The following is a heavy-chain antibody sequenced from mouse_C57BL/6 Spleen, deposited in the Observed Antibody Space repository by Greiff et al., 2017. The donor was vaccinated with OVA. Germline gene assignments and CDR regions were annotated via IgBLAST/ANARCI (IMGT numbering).Heavy chain of an antibody. V-gene: IGHV5-17*01. CDR1: GFTFSDYG. J-gene: IGHJ4*01. CDR2: ISSGSSTI. Sequence: EVMLVESGGGLVKPGGSLKLSCAASGFTFSDYGMHWVRQAPEKGLEWVAYISSGSSTIYYADTVKGRFTISRDNAKNTLFLQMTSLRSEDTAMYYCARPQTGAYAMDYWGQGTSVTVSS. CDR3: ARPQTGAYAMDY. D-gene: IGHD4-1*01.